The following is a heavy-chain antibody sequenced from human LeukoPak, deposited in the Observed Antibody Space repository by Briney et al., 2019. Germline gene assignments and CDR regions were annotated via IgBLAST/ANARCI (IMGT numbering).Heavy chain of an antibody. Sequence: ASVKVSCKVPGYTLTELSMHWVRQAPGKGLEWMGGFDPEDGETIYAQKFQGRVTMTEDTSTDTAYMELSSLRSEDTAVYYCATTDYGGNSDFDYWGQGTLVTVSS. CDR1: GYTLTELS. V-gene: IGHV1-24*01. D-gene: IGHD4-23*01. CDR3: ATTDYGGNSDFDY. J-gene: IGHJ4*02. CDR2: FDPEDGET.